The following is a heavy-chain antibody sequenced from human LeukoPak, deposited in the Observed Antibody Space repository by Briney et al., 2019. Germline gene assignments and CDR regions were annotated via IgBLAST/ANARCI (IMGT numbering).Heavy chain of an antibody. Sequence: SGGSLRPSCTASGFSFSTYAMHWVRQAPGKGLEWVAVISYDGSNKYYVDAVEGRFTISRDNSKNTLYLQMNSLRADDTSVYYCAKAGCSSTTCYANSWGQGNLVTVSS. CDR1: GFSFSTYA. CDR3: AKAGCSSTTCYANS. V-gene: IGHV3-30*18. CDR2: ISYDGSNK. J-gene: IGHJ4*02. D-gene: IGHD2-2*01.